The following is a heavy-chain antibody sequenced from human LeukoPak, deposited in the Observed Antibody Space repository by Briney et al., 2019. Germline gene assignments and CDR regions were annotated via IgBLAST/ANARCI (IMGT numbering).Heavy chain of an antibody. CDR3: ARGVLRYFDWLVPFDY. D-gene: IGHD3-9*01. CDR2: MNPNSGDT. J-gene: IGHJ4*02. V-gene: IGHV1-8*01. CDR1: GYTFTNYE. Sequence: GASVKVSCKASGYTFTNYEINWVRQAIGQGLEWMGWMNPNSGDTAFAQKFQGRITMTRSTSISTAYMELSSLRSEDTAVYYCARGVLRYFDWLVPFDYWGQGTLVTVSS.